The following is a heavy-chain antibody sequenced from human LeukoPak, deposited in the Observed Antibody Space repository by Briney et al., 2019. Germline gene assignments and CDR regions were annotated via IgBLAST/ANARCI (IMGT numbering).Heavy chain of an antibody. J-gene: IGHJ6*04. Sequence: GGSLRLSCAASGFTFSSYSMNWVRQAPGKGLEWGSYISSSSSTIYYADSVKGRFTISRDNAKNSLYLQMNSLRAEDKAAYYCARDPPAYCGGDRAAGMEVWGKGTTVTVSS. CDR2: ISSSSSTI. CDR1: GFTFSSYS. D-gene: IGHD2-21*01. V-gene: IGHV3-48*01. CDR3: ARDPPAYCGGDRAAGMEV.